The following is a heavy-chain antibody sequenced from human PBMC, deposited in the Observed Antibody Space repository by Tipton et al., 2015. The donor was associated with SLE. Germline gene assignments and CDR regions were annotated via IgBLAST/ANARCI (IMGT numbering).Heavy chain of an antibody. CDR1: GYSISSGYY. V-gene: IGHV4-38-2*02. Sequence: TLSLTCVVSGYSISSGYYWGWIRQPPGKGLEWIGTIYHSGSTYYNPSLKSRVTISVDTSKNQFSLKLSSVTAADTAVYYCARERRATYYDFWSGEGAFDYWGQGTLVTVS. CDR2: IYHSGST. D-gene: IGHD3-3*01. CDR3: ARERRATYYDFWSGEGAFDY. J-gene: IGHJ4*02.